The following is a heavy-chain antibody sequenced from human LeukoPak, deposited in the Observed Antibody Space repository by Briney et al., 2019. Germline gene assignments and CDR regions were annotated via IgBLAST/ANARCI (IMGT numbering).Heavy chain of an antibody. CDR2: ISSRGSTI. CDR1: GFTFSSCE. Sequence: GGSLRLSCAASGFTFSSCEMNWVRQAPGKGLEWVSYISSRGSTIYYAESVKGRFTISRDNAKNSLYLQMDSLRAEDTAVYYCAELGITMIGGVWGKGTTVTISS. V-gene: IGHV3-48*03. CDR3: AELGITMIGGV. J-gene: IGHJ6*04. D-gene: IGHD3-10*02.